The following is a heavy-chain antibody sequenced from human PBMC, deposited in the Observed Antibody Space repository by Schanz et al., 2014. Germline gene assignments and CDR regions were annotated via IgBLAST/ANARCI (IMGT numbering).Heavy chain of an antibody. D-gene: IGHD3-10*01. CDR2: ITGGSTTYT. J-gene: IGHJ6*02. V-gene: IGHV3-21*01. CDR3: ARSGVDV. Sequence: EVQLVASGGGLVKPGGSLRLSCAASGFPFNNFGMNWVRQAPGKGLEWVSCITGGSTTYTYYADSVRGRFTISRDNAKSSVYLQMNSLRAEDTAVYYCARSGVDVWGQGTTVTVSS. CDR1: GFPFNNFG.